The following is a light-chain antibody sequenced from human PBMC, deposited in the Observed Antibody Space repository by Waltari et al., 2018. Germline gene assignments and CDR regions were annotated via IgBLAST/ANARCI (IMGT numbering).Light chain of an antibody. Sequence: DIQMTQSPSTLSASVGDRVTIPCRASQSVRTWLAWDQQKPGKAPKVLIYKASSLESGVPSRFSGSGSGTEFTLTISSLQPDDFATYYCQQCHSYSFGQGTKVEI. V-gene: IGKV1-5*03. J-gene: IGKJ2*01. CDR2: KAS. CDR1: QSVRTW. CDR3: QQCHSYS.